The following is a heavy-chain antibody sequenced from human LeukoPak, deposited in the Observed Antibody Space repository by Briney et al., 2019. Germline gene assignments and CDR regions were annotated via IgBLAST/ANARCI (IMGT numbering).Heavy chain of an antibody. J-gene: IGHJ4*02. CDR3: AKEAYYYDSSGYSPFDH. CDR1: GFTFSSYA. D-gene: IGHD3-22*01. Sequence: GGSLRLSCAASGFTFSSYAMSWVRQAPGKGLEWVSAISGSGGSTYYADSVKGRFTISRDNSKNTLYLQMNSLRAEDTAVYYCAKEAYYYDSSGYSPFDHWGQGTLVTVSS. CDR2: ISGSGGST. V-gene: IGHV3-23*01.